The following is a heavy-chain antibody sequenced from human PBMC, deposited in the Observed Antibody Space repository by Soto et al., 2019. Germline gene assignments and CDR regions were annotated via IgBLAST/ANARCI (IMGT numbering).Heavy chain of an antibody. CDR3: ARVHVMVVAGSTFDY. V-gene: IGHV4-38-2*02. J-gene: IGHJ4*01. D-gene: IGHD6-19*01. Sequence: SETLSLTCTVSVYSISSGSYWAWIRQPPGKGPEWIASIYHGGTTFYNPSLKSRITISVDTSNNQFSLKLTSVTAADTAVYYCARVHVMVVAGSTFDYWGHGTLVT. CDR2: IYHGGTT. CDR1: VYSISSGSY.